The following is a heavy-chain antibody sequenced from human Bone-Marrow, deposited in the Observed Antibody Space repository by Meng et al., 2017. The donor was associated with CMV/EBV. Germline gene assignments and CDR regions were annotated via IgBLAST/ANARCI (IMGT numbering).Heavy chain of an antibody. V-gene: IGHV3-33*06. CDR3: AKDSIVATNRYYYYGMDV. D-gene: IGHD5-12*01. CDR2: IWYDGSNK. Sequence: GGSLRLSCAASGFTFSSYGMHWVRQAPGKGLEWVAVIWYDGSNKYYADSVKGRFTISRDNSKNTLYLQMNSLRAEDTAVYYCAKDSIVATNRYYYYGMDVWGQGTTVTVSS. CDR1: GFTFSSYG. J-gene: IGHJ6*02.